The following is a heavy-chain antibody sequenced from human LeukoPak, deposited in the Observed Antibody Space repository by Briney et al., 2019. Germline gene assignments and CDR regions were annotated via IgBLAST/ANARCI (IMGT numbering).Heavy chain of an antibody. CDR2: IYYSGST. J-gene: IGHJ4*02. D-gene: IGHD1-26*01. CDR1: GGSISNYY. Sequence: PSETLSLTCTVSGGSISNYYWSWIRQPPGKGLEWIAYIYYSGSTNYNPSLKSRVTISIDTSKNQFPLNLNSVTAADTAVYYCARHPPKSFFDYWGQGTLVTVSS. CDR3: ARHPPKSFFDY. V-gene: IGHV4-59*08.